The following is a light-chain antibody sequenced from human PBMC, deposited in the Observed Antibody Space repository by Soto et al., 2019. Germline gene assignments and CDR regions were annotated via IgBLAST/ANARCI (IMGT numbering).Light chain of an antibody. V-gene: IGKV3-15*01. Sequence: EFVLTQSPGTLSLSPGERDTLSCRAIQTVRNNYLAWYQHKPGQTPRLLIYDTSTRATGVPTRFSGSRSGAEFTLNINSLQSEDFAVYYCQPYNNWPLTFGGGA. J-gene: IGKJ4*01. CDR2: DTS. CDR1: QTVRNN. CDR3: QPYNNWPLT.